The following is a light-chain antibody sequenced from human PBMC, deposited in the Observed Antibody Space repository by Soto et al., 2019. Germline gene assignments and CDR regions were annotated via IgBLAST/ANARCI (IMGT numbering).Light chain of an antibody. J-gene: IGLJ1*01. Sequence: ALAQPASVSGPPGQSITISCTGTSSDVGSYNLVSWYQQHPGTAPKLMISEVTKRPSGVSNRFSGSKSGNTASLTISGLQAEDEADYYCCSYARSHYVFGTGTKVTVL. V-gene: IGLV2-23*02. CDR3: CSYARSHYV. CDR2: EVT. CDR1: SSDVGSYNL.